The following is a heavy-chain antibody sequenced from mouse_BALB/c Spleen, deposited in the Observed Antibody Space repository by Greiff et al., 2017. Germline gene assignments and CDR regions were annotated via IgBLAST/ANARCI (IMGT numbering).Heavy chain of an antibody. CDR2: ISSGSSTI. Sequence: EVKVVESGGGLVQPGGSRKLSCAASGFTFSSFGMHWVRQAPEKGLEWVAYISSGSSTIYYADTVKGRFTISRDNPKNTLFLQMTSLRSEDTAMYYCARGGYYAMDYWGQGTSVTGSS. J-gene: IGHJ4*01. D-gene: IGHD1-1*02. CDR1: GFTFSSFG. V-gene: IGHV5-17*02. CDR3: ARGGYYAMDY.